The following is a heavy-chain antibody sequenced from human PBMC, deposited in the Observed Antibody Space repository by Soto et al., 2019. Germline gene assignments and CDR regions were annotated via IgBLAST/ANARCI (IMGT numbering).Heavy chain of an antibody. CDR2: IYSGGST. Sequence: GESLKISCAASGFTVSSNYMSWVRQAPGKGLEWVSVIYSGGSTYYADSVKGRFTISRHNSKNTLYLQMNSLRAEDTAVYYCARGGGYEYYYYGMDVWGQGTTVTVSS. V-gene: IGHV3-53*04. CDR3: ARGGGYEYYYYGMDV. J-gene: IGHJ6*02. D-gene: IGHD5-12*01. CDR1: GFTVSSNY.